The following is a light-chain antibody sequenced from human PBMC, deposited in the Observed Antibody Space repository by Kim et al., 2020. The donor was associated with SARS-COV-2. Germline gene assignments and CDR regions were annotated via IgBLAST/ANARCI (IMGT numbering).Light chain of an antibody. CDR1: QSIENF. Sequence: DIQMTQSPSSLSASVGDRVTITCRASQSIENFLNWYQQKPGQAPKLLIYSASTLQSGVPSRISGSGSGTDFTLTISSLQPEDFATYYCQQSSGVPYTFGQGTKLEI. J-gene: IGKJ2*01. CDR3: QQSSGVPYT. V-gene: IGKV1-39*01. CDR2: SAS.